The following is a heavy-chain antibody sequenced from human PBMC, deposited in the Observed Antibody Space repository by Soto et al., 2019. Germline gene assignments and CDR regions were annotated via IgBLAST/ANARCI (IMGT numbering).Heavy chain of an antibody. CDR1: GFTFSSYE. CDR2: ISSSGSTI. CDR3: ARSTGALPDAPVATATDY. D-gene: IGHD2-21*02. J-gene: IGHJ4*02. V-gene: IGHV3-48*03. Sequence: GGSLRLSCAASGFTFSSYEMNWVRQAPGKGLEWVSYISSSGSTIYYADSVKGRFTISRDNAKNSLYLQMNSLRAEDTAVYYCARSTGALPDAPVATATDYWGQGTLVTVSS.